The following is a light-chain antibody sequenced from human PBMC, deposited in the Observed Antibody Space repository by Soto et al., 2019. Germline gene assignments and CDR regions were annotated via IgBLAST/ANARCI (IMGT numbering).Light chain of an antibody. CDR2: GAS. CDR1: QSVRSSY. J-gene: IGKJ1*01. CDR3: QQYGSSSWT. V-gene: IGKV3-20*01. Sequence: EIVLTQSPGTLSLPPGERATLSCRASQSVRSSYLAWYQHKFGQAPRLLIYGASSRATGIPDRFSGSGSGTDFTLTISRLEPEDFALYYCQQYGSSSWTFGQGTKVEIK.